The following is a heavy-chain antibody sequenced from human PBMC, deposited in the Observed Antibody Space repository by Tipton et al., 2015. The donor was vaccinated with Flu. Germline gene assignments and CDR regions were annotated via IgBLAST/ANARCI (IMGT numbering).Heavy chain of an antibody. Sequence: TLSLTCSVSGASVGSPYCWGWVRQPPGKGLEWIGNICPGSPYYNPSLRSRVTISVARPKDQFSLRLTSVTAADTAVYYCARRDYSNYVSDPKSWSDPWGQGTLVAVSS. V-gene: IGHV4-38-2*01. CDR1: GASVGSPYC. CDR3: ARRDYSNYVSDPKSWSDP. CDR2: ICPGSP. J-gene: IGHJ5*02. D-gene: IGHD4-11*01.